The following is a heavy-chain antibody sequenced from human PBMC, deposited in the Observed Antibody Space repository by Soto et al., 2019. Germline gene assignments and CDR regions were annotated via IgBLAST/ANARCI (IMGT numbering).Heavy chain of an antibody. CDR3: ARGPKLTDFGDRGYYGMDV. J-gene: IGHJ6*02. CDR1: GYTFSNYY. Sequence: QVHLVQSGAEVKKPGASVTFPCKASGYTFSNYYMHWVRQAPGQGLEWVGIINPSGGGTTYAQNFQGRVPXTXDPXTSTVYRELNSLRSEDTAVYYCARGPKLTDFGDRGYYGMDVWGHGTTVTVSS. D-gene: IGHD4-17*01. CDR2: INPSGGGT. V-gene: IGHV1-46*01.